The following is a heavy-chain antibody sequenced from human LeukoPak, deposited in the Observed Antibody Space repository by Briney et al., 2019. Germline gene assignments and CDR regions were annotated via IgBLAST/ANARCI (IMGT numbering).Heavy chain of an antibody. CDR1: GFTFSSYA. J-gene: IGHJ3*02. D-gene: IGHD6-19*01. Sequence: GGSLRRSCAASGFTFSSYAMSWVLQAPWKGLQWVSAIRGSGGSTYYADSVKGRFTISRDNSKNTLYLQMNSLRAEDTAVYYCAKPGGWYGNSYAFDIWGQGTMVTVSS. CDR2: IRGSGGST. CDR3: AKPGGWYGNSYAFDI. V-gene: IGHV3-23*01.